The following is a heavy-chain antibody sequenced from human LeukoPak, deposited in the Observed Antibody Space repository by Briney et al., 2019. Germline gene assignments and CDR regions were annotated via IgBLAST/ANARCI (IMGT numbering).Heavy chain of an antibody. V-gene: IGHV4-34*01. CDR3: ARHSASGYYGSGSYSKTGGVDY. CDR1: GGSFSGYY. D-gene: IGHD3-10*01. CDR2: INHSGST. J-gene: IGHJ4*02. Sequence: PSETLSLTCAVYGGSFSGYYWSWIRQPPGKGLEWIGEINHSGSTNYNPSLKSRVTISVDTSKNQFSLKLSSVTAADTAVYYCARHSASGYYGSGSYSKTGGVDYWGQGTLVTVSS.